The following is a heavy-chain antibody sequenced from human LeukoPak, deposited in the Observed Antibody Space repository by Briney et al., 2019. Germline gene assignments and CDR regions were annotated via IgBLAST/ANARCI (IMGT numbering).Heavy chain of an antibody. V-gene: IGHV1-69*04. Sequence: ASVKVSCKASGGTFSSYAISWVRQAPGQGLEWMGRIIPILGIANYAQKFQGRVTITADKSTSTAYMELSSLRSEDTAVYYCARDVLLGIAVAGTNAFDIWGQGTMVTVSS. D-gene: IGHD6-19*01. CDR3: ARDVLLGIAVAGTNAFDI. J-gene: IGHJ3*02. CDR2: IIPILGIA. CDR1: GGTFSSYA.